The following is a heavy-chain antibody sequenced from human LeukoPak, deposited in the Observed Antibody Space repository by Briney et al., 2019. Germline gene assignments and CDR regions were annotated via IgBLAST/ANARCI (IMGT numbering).Heavy chain of an antibody. Sequence: SETLSLTCSVSGVSIFSYYWNWIRQPPGKGLEWIGYVHYSGSTNYNPSLKSRVTISVDTSKSQFSLKLNSATAADTAVYYCATGRSIRYFDYWGRGNLLTVSS. CDR3: ATGRSIRYFDY. CDR2: VHYSGST. D-gene: IGHD3-9*01. V-gene: IGHV4-59*08. CDR1: GVSIFSYY. J-gene: IGHJ4*02.